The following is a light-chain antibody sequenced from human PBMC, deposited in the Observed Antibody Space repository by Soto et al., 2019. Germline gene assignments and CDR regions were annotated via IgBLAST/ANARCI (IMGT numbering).Light chain of an antibody. J-gene: IGKJ1*01. V-gene: IGKV3-20*01. CDR3: QQYASTPWT. Sequence: IVLTPSPDTLSLSPGERATLSCRARQSVTNKYLAWFQQIPGQSPRLLIFGASNRATGITDRFSGSGSGRDFTLTISRVEPEDFAVYYCQQYASTPWTFGQGTTVDSK. CDR1: QSVTNKY. CDR2: GAS.